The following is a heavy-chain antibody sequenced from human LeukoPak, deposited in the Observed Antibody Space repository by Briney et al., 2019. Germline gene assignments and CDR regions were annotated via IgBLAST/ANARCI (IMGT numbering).Heavy chain of an antibody. CDR1: GYTFTSYD. V-gene: IGHV1-8*01. Sequence: ASVKVSCKASGYTFTSYDINWVRQATGQGLEWMGWMNPNSGNTGYAQKFQGRVTMTRNTSISTAYMELSSLRSEDTAVYYCATMQDSSSSRTDYWGQGTLVTVSS. J-gene: IGHJ4*02. CDR3: ATMQDSSSSRTDY. CDR2: MNPNSGNT. D-gene: IGHD6-6*01.